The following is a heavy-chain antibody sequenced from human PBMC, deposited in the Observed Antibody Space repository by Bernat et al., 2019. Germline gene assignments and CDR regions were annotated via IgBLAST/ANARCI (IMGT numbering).Heavy chain of an antibody. J-gene: IGHJ4*02. Sequence: QVQLVQSGAEVKKPGASVKVSCKASVYTFTSYAMHWVRQAPGQRLEWMGWINAGNGNTKYSQKFQGRVTITRDTSASTAYMELSSLRSEDTAVYYCARERYDFWSGFDYWGQGTLVTVSS. D-gene: IGHD3-3*01. V-gene: IGHV1-3*01. CDR2: INAGNGNT. CDR3: ARERYDFWSGFDY. CDR1: VYTFTSYA.